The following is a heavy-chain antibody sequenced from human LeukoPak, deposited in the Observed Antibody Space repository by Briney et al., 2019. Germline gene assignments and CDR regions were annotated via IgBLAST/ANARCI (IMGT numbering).Heavy chain of an antibody. CDR2: ISFDGSNK. D-gene: IGHD2-15*01. V-gene: IGHV3-30*04. Sequence: PGGSLRLSCAASGFTFSNYPMHWVRHAPGKGLEWVAVISFDGSNKYYADSVKGRFTISRDTSRNTLNLQMNSLRAEDTAVYYCARVRHCSDSSCSGVLDYWGQGTLVIVSS. CDR3: ARVRHCSDSSCSGVLDY. J-gene: IGHJ4*02. CDR1: GFTFSNYP.